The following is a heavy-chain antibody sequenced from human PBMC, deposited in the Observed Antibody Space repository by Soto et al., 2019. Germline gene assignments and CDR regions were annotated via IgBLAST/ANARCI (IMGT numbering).Heavy chain of an antibody. D-gene: IGHD3-10*01. Sequence: VQLLDSGGGLVQPGGSLRLSCAASGFTFSGYALTWVRQAPGKGLEWVSAISGGGDATFYADSVKGRFTISRDNSKNTLYLQMTTLRAEDTAVYYWARKVSGSTGRPDLWYFDLWGRGTLVTVSS. V-gene: IGHV3-23*01. J-gene: IGHJ2*01. CDR1: GFTFSGYA. CDR3: ARKVSGSTGRPDLWYFDL. CDR2: ISGGGDAT.